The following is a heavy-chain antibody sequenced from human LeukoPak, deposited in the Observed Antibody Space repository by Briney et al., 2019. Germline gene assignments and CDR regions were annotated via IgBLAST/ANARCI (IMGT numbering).Heavy chain of an antibody. CDR1: GFTFDDYA. D-gene: IGHD1-14*01. CDR3: AKETRGAFDI. Sequence: GGSLRLSCAASGFTFDDYAMHWVRQAPGKGLEWVSGISWNSGSMGYADSVKGRFTISRDNAKNSLYLQMNSLRAEDTALYYCAKETRGAFDIWGQGTMVTVSS. CDR2: ISWNSGSM. V-gene: IGHV3-9*01. J-gene: IGHJ3*02.